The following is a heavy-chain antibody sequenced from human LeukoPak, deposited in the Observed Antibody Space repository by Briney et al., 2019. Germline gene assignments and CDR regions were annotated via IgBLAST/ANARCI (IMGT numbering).Heavy chain of an antibody. Sequence: SVKVSCKASGGTFSSYAISWVRQAPGQGLEWMGGIIPIFGTANYAQKFQGRVTITADESTSTACMELSSLRSEDTAVYYCARAQYYYDSSGYYYLQFDYWGQGTLVTVSS. J-gene: IGHJ4*02. CDR2: IIPIFGTA. CDR3: ARAQYYYDSSGYYYLQFDY. V-gene: IGHV1-69*13. CDR1: GGTFSSYA. D-gene: IGHD3-22*01.